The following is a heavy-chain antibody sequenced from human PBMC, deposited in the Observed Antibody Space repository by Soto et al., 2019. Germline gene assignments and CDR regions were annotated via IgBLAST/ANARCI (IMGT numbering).Heavy chain of an antibody. CDR3: ARGDITGTTWDYYYYYYMDV. CDR2: IIPILGIA. V-gene: IGHV1-69*02. Sequence: SVNVSCKASGGTFSSYTISWVRQAPGQGLEWMGRIIPILGIANYAQKFQGRVTITADKSTSTAYMELSSLRSEDTAVYYCARGDITGTTWDYYYYYYMDVWGKGTTVTVSS. D-gene: IGHD1-7*01. J-gene: IGHJ6*03. CDR1: GGTFSSYT.